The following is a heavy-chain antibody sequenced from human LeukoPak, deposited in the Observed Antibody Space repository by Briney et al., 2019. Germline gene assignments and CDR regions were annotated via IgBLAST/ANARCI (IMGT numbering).Heavy chain of an antibody. CDR3: ARDAHTDARGDSSSLDV. J-gene: IGHJ6*04. CDR2: ISSSGSTI. CDR1: GITLSNYG. Sequence: GGSLRLSCAVSGITLSNYGMSWIRQAPGKGLEWVSYISSSGSTIYYADSVKGRFTISRDNAKNSLYLQMNSLRAEDTAVYYCARDAHTDARGDSSSLDVWGKGTTVTVSS. D-gene: IGHD6-6*01. V-gene: IGHV3-11*01.